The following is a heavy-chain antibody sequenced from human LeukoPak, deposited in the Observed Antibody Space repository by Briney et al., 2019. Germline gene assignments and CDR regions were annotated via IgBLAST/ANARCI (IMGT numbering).Heavy chain of an antibody. V-gene: IGHV3-23*01. Sequence: GGSLSLSCAASGFTFSSYSMSWVRQAPGKGVEGVSAISGSGGSTYSADSVKGRFTISRDNSKNTLYLQMSSLRAEDTAVYYCAGGPAPLGVPDAFDTRGQGKMGTVSS. D-gene: IGHD3-10*01. CDR3: AGGPAPLGVPDAFDT. CDR2: ISGSGGST. J-gene: IGHJ3*02. CDR1: GFTFSSYS.